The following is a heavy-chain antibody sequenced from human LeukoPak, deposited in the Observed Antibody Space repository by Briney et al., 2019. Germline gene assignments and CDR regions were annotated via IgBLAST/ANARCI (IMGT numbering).Heavy chain of an antibody. D-gene: IGHD5-18*01. J-gene: IGHJ4*02. CDR2: ISRGGSTI. V-gene: IGHV3-48*03. CDR1: GFIFSSSE. CDR3: ARVDTPEHTYGSSD. Sequence: PGGSLRLSCAASGFIFSSSEMNWVRQAPGKGLEWVSYISRGGSTIYYADSVKGRFTISRDNAKNSLYLQMNSLRAEGTAVYYCARVDTPEHTYGSSDWGQGTLVTVSS.